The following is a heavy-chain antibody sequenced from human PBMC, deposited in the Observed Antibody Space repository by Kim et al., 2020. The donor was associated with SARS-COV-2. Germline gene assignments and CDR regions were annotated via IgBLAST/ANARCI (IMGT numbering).Heavy chain of an antibody. D-gene: IGHD2-2*01. J-gene: IGHJ1*01. CDR2: IYYSRST. Sequence: SETLSLTCTVSGGSISSSSYYWVWIRQPPGKGLDGIGCIYYSRSTYYNPSIKSRVSISVATSKNPFSLNLMSVTAADTALCSCARESGVPALDFCDWGQG. V-gene: IGHV4-39*07. CDR1: GGSISSSSYY. CDR3: ARESGVPALDFCD.